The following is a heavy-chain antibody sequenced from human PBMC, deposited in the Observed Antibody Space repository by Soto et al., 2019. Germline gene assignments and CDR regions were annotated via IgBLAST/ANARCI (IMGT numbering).Heavy chain of an antibody. Sequence: SETLSLTCAVSGASISSSGYYWGWIRQPPGKGLEWIGSIFYGVSTYYNPSLKSRVTISVDTSKNQFSLKLSSVTAADTAVYYCASTVSGYDSDNWGRGTLVTVSS. J-gene: IGHJ4*02. CDR3: ASTVSGYDSDN. D-gene: IGHD5-12*01. CDR2: IFYGVST. CDR1: GASISSSGYY. V-gene: IGHV4-39*01.